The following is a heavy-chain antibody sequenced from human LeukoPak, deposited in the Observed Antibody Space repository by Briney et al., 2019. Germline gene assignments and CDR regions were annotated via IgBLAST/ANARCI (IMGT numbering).Heavy chain of an antibody. Sequence: SSETLSLTCTVSGGSISSSSYYWGWIRQPPGKGLEWIGEINHSGSTNYNPSLKSRVTISVDTSKNQFSLKLSSVTAADTAVYYCARTYYDFWSGYLTYFDYWGQGTLVTVSS. J-gene: IGHJ4*02. V-gene: IGHV4-39*07. D-gene: IGHD3-3*01. CDR1: GGSISSSSYY. CDR2: INHSGST. CDR3: ARTYYDFWSGYLTYFDY.